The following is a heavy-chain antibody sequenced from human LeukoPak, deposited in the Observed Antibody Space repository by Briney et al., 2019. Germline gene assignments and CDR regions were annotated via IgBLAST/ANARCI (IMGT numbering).Heavy chain of an antibody. D-gene: IGHD1-7*01. CDR1: GFTFSSYG. V-gene: IGHV3-30*03. CDR3: ARANYVPSYYYYYMDV. Sequence: GGTLRLSCAASGFTFSSYGMSWVRQAPGKGLEWVAVISYDGSNKYYADSVKGRFTISRDNSKNTLYLQMNSLRAEDTAVYYCARANYVPSYYYYYMDVWGKGTTVTVSS. CDR2: ISYDGSNK. J-gene: IGHJ6*03.